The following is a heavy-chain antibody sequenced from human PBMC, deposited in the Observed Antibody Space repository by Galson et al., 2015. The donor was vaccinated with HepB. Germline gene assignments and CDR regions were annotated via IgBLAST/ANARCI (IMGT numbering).Heavy chain of an antibody. J-gene: IGHJ6*02. CDR2: TYYRSKWYN. CDR3: ARATDFLTYYYYGMDV. V-gene: IGHV6-1*01. Sequence: CAISGDSVSSNSAAWNWIRQSPSRGLEWLGRTYYRSKWYNDYAVSVKSRITINPDTSKNQFSLQLNSVTPEDTAVYYCARATDFLTYYYYGMDVWGQGTTVTVSS. D-gene: IGHD1-20*01. CDR1: GDSVSSNSAA.